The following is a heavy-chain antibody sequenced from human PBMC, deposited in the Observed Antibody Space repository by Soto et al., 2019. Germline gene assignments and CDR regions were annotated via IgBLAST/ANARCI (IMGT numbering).Heavy chain of an antibody. CDR3: GRGPSPRAPAGGTPYYYAMDV. CDR2: MNPINGAT. Sequence: QVQMVQSGAEVKQSGAAVKVSCKTSGYDFTAYDINWVRQASGQGLEWMGWMNPINGATGSARRFQERASMTRNPATGTAYLELTSLRSDATGVYYWGRGPSPRAPAGGTPYYYAMDVWGRGTTVTVSS. J-gene: IGHJ6*02. V-gene: IGHV1-8*02. D-gene: IGHD6-13*01. CDR1: GYDFTAYD.